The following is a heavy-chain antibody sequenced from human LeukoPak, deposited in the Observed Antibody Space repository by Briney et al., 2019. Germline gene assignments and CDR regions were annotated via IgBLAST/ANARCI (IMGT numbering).Heavy chain of an antibody. CDR1: GGSISSGSYY. J-gene: IGHJ5*02. V-gene: IGHV4-61*02. CDR3: ARTKSYCSGGSCYRGWFDP. D-gene: IGHD2-15*01. Sequence: SQTLSLTCTVSGGSISSGSYYWSWIRQPAGKGLEWIGRIYTSGSTNYNPSLKSRVTISVDTSKNQFSLKLSSVTAADTAVYYCARTKSYCSGGSCYRGWFDPWGQGTLVTVSS. CDR2: IYTSGST.